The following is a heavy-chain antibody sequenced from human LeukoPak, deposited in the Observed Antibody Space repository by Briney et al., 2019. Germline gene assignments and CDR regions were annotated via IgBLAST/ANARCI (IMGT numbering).Heavy chain of an antibody. CDR3: ARDLSTGWYGGDNWFDP. CDR2: IYYSGST. CDR1: GGSISSYY. J-gene: IGHJ5*02. Sequence: PSETLSLTCTVSGGSISSYYWSWIRQPPGKGLEWIGYIYYSGSTNYNPSLKSRVTISVDTSKNQFSLKLSSVTAADTAVYYCARDLSTGWYGGDNWFDPWGQGTLVTVPS. V-gene: IGHV4-59*01. D-gene: IGHD6-19*01.